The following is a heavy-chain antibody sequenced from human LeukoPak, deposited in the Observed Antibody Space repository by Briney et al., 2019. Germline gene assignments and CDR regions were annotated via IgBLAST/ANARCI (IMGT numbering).Heavy chain of an antibody. Sequence: ASVTVSCTASGYTFSGYYMHWVRQAPGQGLEWMGLINTNSGGTNYAQKFQGRVTMTRDTSISTAYMELSRLRSDDTAVYYCARGRTYYYDSSPFDPWGQRTLVTVSS. CDR1: GYTFSGYY. CDR3: ARGRTYYYDSSPFDP. V-gene: IGHV1-2*02. J-gene: IGHJ5*02. CDR2: INTNSGGT. D-gene: IGHD3-22*01.